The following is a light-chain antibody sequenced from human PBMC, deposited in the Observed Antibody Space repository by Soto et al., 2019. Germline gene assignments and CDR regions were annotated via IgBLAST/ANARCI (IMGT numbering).Light chain of an antibody. J-gene: IGLJ2*01. V-gene: IGLV2-23*02. Sequence: QSALTQPASVSGSPGQSITISCTGTSSDVGSYNLVSWYQQHPGKAPKLLIYEDIKRPSGVSNRFSGSKSGNTASLTISGLQAEDEAGYYCCSFAGSNTFVFGGGTKLTVL. CDR1: SSDVGSYNL. CDR3: CSFAGSNTFV. CDR2: EDI.